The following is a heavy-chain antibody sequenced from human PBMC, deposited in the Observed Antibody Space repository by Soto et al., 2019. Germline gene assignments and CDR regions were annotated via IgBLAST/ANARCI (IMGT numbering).Heavy chain of an antibody. CDR2: INPNSGGT. CDR1: GYTFSGYY. V-gene: IGHV1-2*02. D-gene: IGHD2-2*02. CDR3: ARSLTEGYCTITGCYTRPLYGMDV. J-gene: IGHJ6*02. Sequence: ASVNVSCKSSGYTFSGYYIHWLRQAPGQGLECMGGINPNSGGTNYAQKFQGRVTVTRDTPTSTAYMELSRLTSDDTAVYYCARSLTEGYCTITGCYTRPLYGMDVWGQGTTVTVSS.